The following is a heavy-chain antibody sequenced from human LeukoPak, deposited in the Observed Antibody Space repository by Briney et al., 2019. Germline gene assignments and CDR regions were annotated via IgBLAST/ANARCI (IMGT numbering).Heavy chain of an antibody. CDR2: ISYSGTP. CDR1: GGSFSGFY. D-gene: IGHD6-19*01. V-gene: IGHV4-34*01. Sequence: PSETLSLTCAVYGGSFSGFYWTWVRQAPGKGLEWIGEISYSGTPRYNPSLNSRITVTLDTSKKQISLNLSPVTAADTAVYYCVRGNVKHYHSVADEYYYYMDVWGKGTAVIVSS. CDR3: VRGNVKHYHSVADEYYYYMDV. J-gene: IGHJ6*03.